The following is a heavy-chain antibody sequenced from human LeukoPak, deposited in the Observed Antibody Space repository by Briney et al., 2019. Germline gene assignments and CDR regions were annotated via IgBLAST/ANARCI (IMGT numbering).Heavy chain of an antibody. Sequence: SETLSLTCAVYGGSFSGYYWSWIRRPPGKGLEWIGEINHSGSTNYNPSLKSRVTISVDTSKNQFSLKLSSVTAADTAVYYCARVQLRYFDWLLIDAFDIWGQGTMVTVSS. J-gene: IGHJ3*02. D-gene: IGHD3-9*01. CDR3: ARVQLRYFDWLLIDAFDI. V-gene: IGHV4-34*01. CDR1: GGSFSGYY. CDR2: INHSGST.